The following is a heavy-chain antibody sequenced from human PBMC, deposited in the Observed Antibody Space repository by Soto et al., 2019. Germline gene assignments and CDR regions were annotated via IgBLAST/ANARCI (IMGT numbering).Heavy chain of an antibody. CDR1: GDRVSSNSAG. V-gene: IGHV6-1*01. D-gene: IGHD1-26*01. CDR2: TYYRSKWYY. J-gene: IGHJ4*01. CDR3: ARGEQYSGRIFDY. Sequence: SQTLSLTCAITGDRVSSNSAGWSWVRQSPSRGLEWLGRTYYRSKWYYEYAASVRGRITINPDTPNNQYSPQLSSGTPEDTAVYFCARGEQYSGRIFDYWGQGTLVTVSS.